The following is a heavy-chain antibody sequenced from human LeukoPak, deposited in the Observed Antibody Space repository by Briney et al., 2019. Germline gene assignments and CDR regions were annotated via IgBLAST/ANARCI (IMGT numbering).Heavy chain of an antibody. Sequence: SETLSLTCTVSGGSISNYYWSWIRQPPGKGLEWIGYIYYSGSTNYNPSLKSRVTISVDTSKNQFSLKLSSVTAADTAVYYCARGGNLQTFDYWGQGTLVTVSS. CDR1: GGSISNYY. V-gene: IGHV4-59*12. CDR3: ARGGNLQTFDY. D-gene: IGHD1-14*01. CDR2: IYYSGST. J-gene: IGHJ4*02.